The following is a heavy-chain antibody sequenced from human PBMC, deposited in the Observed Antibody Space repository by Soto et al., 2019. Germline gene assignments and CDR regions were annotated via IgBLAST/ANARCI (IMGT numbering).Heavy chain of an antibody. CDR2: IKSKVDGGAT. CDR1: GFTLSDAW. Sequence: EVHLVESGGGLVNPGESLRLSCAASGFTLSDAWMDWVRQAPAKGPEWVARIKSKVDGGATYYAAPVQARFTISRDDSKNTLYLQMNTLKTEDTAVYYCTTDQGNSSTFYRFDHWGQGTLVTVSS. V-gene: IGHV3-15*07. D-gene: IGHD1-26*01. J-gene: IGHJ4*02. CDR3: TTDQGNSSTFYRFDH.